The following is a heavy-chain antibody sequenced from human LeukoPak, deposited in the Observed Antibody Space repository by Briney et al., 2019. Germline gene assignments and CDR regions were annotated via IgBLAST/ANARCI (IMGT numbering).Heavy chain of an antibody. Sequence: SETLSLTCTVSGGSISSYYWSWIRQPPGKGLEWIGYIYYSGSTNYNPSLKSRVTISVDTSKNQFSLKLSSVTAADTAVYYCARHVDIVATSSPSYFDYWAQGTLVTVSS. V-gene: IGHV4-59*08. J-gene: IGHJ4*02. CDR2: IYYSGST. CDR1: GGSISSYY. D-gene: IGHD5-12*01. CDR3: ARHVDIVATSSPSYFDY.